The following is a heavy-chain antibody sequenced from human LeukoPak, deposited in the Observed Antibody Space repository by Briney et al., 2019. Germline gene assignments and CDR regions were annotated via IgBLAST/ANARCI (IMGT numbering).Heavy chain of an antibody. V-gene: IGHV4-61*02. CDR3: AQGVTLFTFFDS. Sequence: SETLSLTCTETGGSISSDDYYWNWIRQPAGRGLEWIGRIYTTGNTMYNPSLESRVSMSIDTSKNQVSLKVKSVTAADTAVYYCAQGVTLFTFFDSWGQGTLVTVSS. D-gene: IGHD2/OR15-2a*01. CDR2: IYTTGNT. J-gene: IGHJ4*02. CDR1: GGSISSDDYY.